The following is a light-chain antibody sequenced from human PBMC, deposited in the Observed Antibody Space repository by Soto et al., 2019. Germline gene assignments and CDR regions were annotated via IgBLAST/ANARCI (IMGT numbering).Light chain of an antibody. CDR1: QDISNY. CDR2: DAS. CDR3: QRYDNLPR. V-gene: IGKV1-33*01. Sequence: DILMTQSPSSLSAPVGDRVTITCHASQDISNYLNWYQQKPGKAPKLLIYDASNLETGVPSRFSGSGAGTHCTFTISSLQPDDIATHYCQRYDNLPRFGGGTKVQIK. J-gene: IGKJ4*01.